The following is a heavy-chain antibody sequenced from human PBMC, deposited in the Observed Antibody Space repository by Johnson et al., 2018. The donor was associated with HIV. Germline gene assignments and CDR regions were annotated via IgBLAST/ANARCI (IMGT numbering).Heavy chain of an antibody. D-gene: IGHD3-22*01. Sequence: EVQLVESGGGVVQPGRSLRLSCAASGFTFDDYGMSWVRQAPGKGLEWVSGINWNGGSTGYADSVKGRFTISRDNAKNSLYLQMNSLRAEDTALYYCARGRYYYDSSGSDAFDIWGQGTMVTVSS. CDR3: ARGRYYYDSSGSDAFDI. J-gene: IGHJ3*02. V-gene: IGHV3-20*04. CDR2: INWNGGST. CDR1: GFTFDDYG.